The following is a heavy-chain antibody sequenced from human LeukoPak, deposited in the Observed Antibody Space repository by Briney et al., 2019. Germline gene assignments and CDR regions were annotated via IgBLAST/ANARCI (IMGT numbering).Heavy chain of an antibody. CDR1: GGTFSSYA. CDR2: IIPIFGTA. Sequence: SVKVSCKASGGTFSSYAISWVRQAPGQGLEWMGRIIPIFGTANYAQKFQGRVTITADESTSTAYMELSSLRSEDTAVYYCARGVGVVPAALTYNWFDPWGQGTLVTVSS. V-gene: IGHV1-69*13. D-gene: IGHD2-2*01. J-gene: IGHJ5*02. CDR3: ARGVGVVPAALTYNWFDP.